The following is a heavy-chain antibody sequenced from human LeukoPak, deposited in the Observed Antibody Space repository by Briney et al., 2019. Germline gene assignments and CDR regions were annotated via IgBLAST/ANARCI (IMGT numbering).Heavy chain of an antibody. D-gene: IGHD3-3*01. CDR1: GVTFSDAW. V-gene: IGHV3-15*01. CDR3: TRGSSWSGYGFDY. CDR2: LKSKSTGGTT. J-gene: IGHJ4*02. Sequence: GGSLRLSCAASGVTFSDAWMSWVRQAPGKGREWVGRLKSKSTGGTTDYAAPVKDRFSISRDDSKNTLYLQMNSLKTEDTAVYYCTRGSSWSGYGFDYWGQGTPVTVSS.